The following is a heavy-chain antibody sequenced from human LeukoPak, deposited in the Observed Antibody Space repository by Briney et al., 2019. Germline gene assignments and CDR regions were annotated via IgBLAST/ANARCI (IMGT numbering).Heavy chain of an antibody. CDR2: ISYDGSNK. V-gene: IGHV3-30-3*01. J-gene: IGHJ6*02. Sequence: GGSLRLSCAASGFTFSSYAMHRVRQAPGKGLEWVAVISYDGSNKYYADSVKGRFTISRDNSKNTLYLQMNSLRAEDTAVYYCARGFDDIVVVPAGYGMDVWGQGTTVTVSS. CDR1: GFTFSSYA. CDR3: ARGFDDIVVVPAGYGMDV. D-gene: IGHD2-2*01.